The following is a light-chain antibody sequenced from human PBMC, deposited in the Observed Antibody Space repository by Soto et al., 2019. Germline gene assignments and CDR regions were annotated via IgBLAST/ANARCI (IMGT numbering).Light chain of an antibody. CDR2: YDD. V-gene: IGLV1-36*01. CDR1: RSNIGNNA. Sequence: QSVLTQPPSVSEAPRQRVTISCSGSRSNIGNNAVNWYQQLPGKAPKLLIYYDDLLPSGVSDRFSGSKSGTSASLAISGLQSEDEADYYCAVWDDNLNGVVFGGGTKVTVL. CDR3: AVWDDNLNGVV. J-gene: IGLJ2*01.